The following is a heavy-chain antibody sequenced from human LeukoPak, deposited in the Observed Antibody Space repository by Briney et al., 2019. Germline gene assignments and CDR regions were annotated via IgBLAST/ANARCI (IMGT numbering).Heavy chain of an antibody. J-gene: IGHJ4*02. D-gene: IGHD3-3*01. Sequence: SETLSLTCAVYGGSFSVYYWSWIRQPPGKGREWIGEINDSVRTDYNPSLKSRVTISVDTSTNPFTLKLSSVTAADTAAYSCARGGDLWPTFGLDYWGQGTLVTVSS. CDR3: ARGGDLWPTFGLDY. V-gene: IGHV4-34*01. CDR1: GGSFSVYY. CDR2: INDSVRT.